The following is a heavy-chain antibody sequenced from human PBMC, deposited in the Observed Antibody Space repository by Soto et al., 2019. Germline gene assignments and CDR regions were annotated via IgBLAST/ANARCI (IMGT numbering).Heavy chain of an antibody. D-gene: IGHD4-17*01. J-gene: IGHJ3*02. CDR3: ARGDYRDSYGFDM. Sequence: PSETLSLTCAVYGGSFSGYYWSWIRQPPGKGLEWIGYIYKTGTTYYNSFLGSRVTISVETSRNQFSLRLTSVTAADTAVYFCARGDYRDSYGFDMWGRGTMVTVSS. CDR1: GGSFSGYY. V-gene: IGHV4-34*01. CDR2: IYKTGTT.